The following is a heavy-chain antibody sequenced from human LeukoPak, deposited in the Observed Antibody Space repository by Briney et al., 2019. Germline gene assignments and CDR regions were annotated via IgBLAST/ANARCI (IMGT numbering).Heavy chain of an antibody. J-gene: IGHJ4*02. V-gene: IGHV1-18*01. CDR3: ARGKSGYSYGYFDY. Sequence: ASVKVSCKASSYTFTSHGIRWVRQAPGRGLEWMGWISAYNGNTNYAQKFQGRVTMTRDMSTSTVYMELSSLRSEDTAVYYCARGKSGYSYGYFDYWGQGTLVTVSS. CDR2: ISAYNGNT. D-gene: IGHD5-18*01. CDR1: SYTFTSHG.